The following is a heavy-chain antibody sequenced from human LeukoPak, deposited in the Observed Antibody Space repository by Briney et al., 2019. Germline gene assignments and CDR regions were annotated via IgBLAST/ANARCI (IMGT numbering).Heavy chain of an antibody. J-gene: IGHJ4*02. CDR1: GFTFSSYA. CDR2: ISGSGGST. V-gene: IGHV3-23*01. D-gene: IGHD3-16*01. Sequence: GGSLRLSCAASGFTFSSYAMSWVRQAPGNGLEWVSAISGSGGSTYYADSVKGRFTISRDNSKNTLYLQMNSLRAEDTAVYYCAKASRLVSLFFDYWGQGTLVTVSS. CDR3: AKASRLVSLFFDY.